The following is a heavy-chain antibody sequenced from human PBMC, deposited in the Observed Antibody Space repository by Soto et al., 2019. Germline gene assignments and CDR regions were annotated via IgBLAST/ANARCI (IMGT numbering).Heavy chain of an antibody. CDR3: ARESSVSVLYWYFDL. J-gene: IGHJ2*01. CDR1: GVYMSSYY. V-gene: IGHV4-4*07. Sequence: PSETLSLTCSVSGVYMSSYYWSWIRQPAGKGLEWIGRIYNIGSTNYNPSLKSRVTMSVDTSKNELSLSLTAVTAADTAVYYCARESSVSVLYWYFDLWGRGTLLTVSS. CDR2: IYNIGST. D-gene: IGHD1-20*01.